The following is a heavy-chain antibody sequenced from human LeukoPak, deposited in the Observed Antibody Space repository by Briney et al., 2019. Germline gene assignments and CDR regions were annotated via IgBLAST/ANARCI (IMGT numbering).Heavy chain of an antibody. V-gene: IGHV3-7*01. CDR2: IKPDGSEK. J-gene: IGHJ5*01. CDR1: GFVFSATY. CDR3: VRGGTYWTVS. Sequence: GGSLRLSCAASGFVFSATYMSWVRKAPGKGLEWVATIKPDGSEKYHVDSVSGRFTISRDNTNDSLFLQMNSLRVDDTAVYYCVRGGTYWTVSWGQGTLVNVS.